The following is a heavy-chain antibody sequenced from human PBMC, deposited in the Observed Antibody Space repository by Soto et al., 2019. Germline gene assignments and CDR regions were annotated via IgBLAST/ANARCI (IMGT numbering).Heavy chain of an antibody. Sequence: GASVKVSCKVSGYTLTELSMHWVRQAPGKGLEWMGGFDPEDGETIYAQKFQGRVTMTEDTSTDTAYMELSSLRSEDTAVYYCVTPTHGSGSYYLDYWGQGTLVTVSS. CDR3: VTPTHGSGSYYLDY. J-gene: IGHJ4*02. CDR2: FDPEDGET. V-gene: IGHV1-24*01. CDR1: GYTLTELS. D-gene: IGHD3-10*01.